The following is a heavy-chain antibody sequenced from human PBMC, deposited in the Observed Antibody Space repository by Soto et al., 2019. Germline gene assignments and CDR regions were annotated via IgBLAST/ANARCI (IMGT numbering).Heavy chain of an antibody. CDR3: ASGSYGDYSD. CDR2: ISSDSVWI. J-gene: IGHJ4*02. V-gene: IGHV3-21*01. Sequence: GGSLRLSCAASGFTFSSSTMNWVRQAPGKGLEWVSSISSDSVWIYYAASVKGRFTISRDNAKNSLFLQMSSLRAEDTAVYYCASGSYGDYSDWGQGTLVTVSS. D-gene: IGHD4-17*01. CDR1: GFTFSSST.